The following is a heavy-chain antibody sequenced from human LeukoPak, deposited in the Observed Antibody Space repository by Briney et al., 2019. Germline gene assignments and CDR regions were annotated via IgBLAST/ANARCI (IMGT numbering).Heavy chain of an antibody. CDR1: GGTFSSYA. CDR3: ARAASTGTFDYYYYYMDV. CDR2: IIPIFGTA. V-gene: IGHV1-69*05. D-gene: IGHD1-1*01. Sequence: SVKVSCKASGGTFSSYAISWVRQAPGQGLEWMGGIIPIFGTANYAQKFQGRVAITTDESTSTAYMELSSLRSEDTAVYYCARAASTGTFDYYYYYMDVWGKGTTVTVSS. J-gene: IGHJ6*03.